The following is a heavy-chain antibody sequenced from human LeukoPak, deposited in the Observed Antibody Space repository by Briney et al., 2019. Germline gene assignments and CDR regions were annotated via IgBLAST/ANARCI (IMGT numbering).Heavy chain of an antibody. CDR2: ISGSGGST. CDR1: GFTFSSYA. CDR3: AKASGIAAAGTTFDY. D-gene: IGHD6-13*01. J-gene: IGHJ4*02. V-gene: IGHV3-23*01. Sequence: GGSLRLSCAASGFTFSSYAMSWVRQAPGKGLEWVSAISGSGGSTYCADSVKGRFTISRDNSKNTLYLQMNSLRAEDTAVYYCAKASGIAAAGTTFDYGGQGTLVTVPS.